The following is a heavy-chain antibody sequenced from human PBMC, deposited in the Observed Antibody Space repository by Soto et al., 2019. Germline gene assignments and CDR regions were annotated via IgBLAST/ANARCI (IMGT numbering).Heavy chain of an antibody. V-gene: IGHV1-24*01. CDR1: GYTLTELS. CDR3: ATVTRKGYCSGGSCFRSGFDP. J-gene: IGHJ5*02. Sequence: GASVKVSCKVSGYTLTELSMHWVRQAPGKGLEWMGGFDPEDGETIYAQKFQGRVTMTEDTSTDTAYMELSSLRSEDTAVYYCATVTRKGYCSGGSCFRSGFDPWGQGTLVTVSS. CDR2: FDPEDGET. D-gene: IGHD2-15*01.